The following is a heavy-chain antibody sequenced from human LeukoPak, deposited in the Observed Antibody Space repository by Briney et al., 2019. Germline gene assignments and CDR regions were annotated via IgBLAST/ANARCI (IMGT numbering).Heavy chain of an antibody. Sequence: SETLSLTCAVYGGSFSGYYWSWIRQPPGKGLEWIGEINHSGSTNYNPSLKSRVTISVDTSKNQFSLKLSSVTAADTAVYYCARDRYYYGSDWGQGTLVTVSS. V-gene: IGHV4-34*01. CDR2: INHSGST. CDR3: ARDRYYYGSD. D-gene: IGHD3-10*01. CDR1: GGSFSGYY. J-gene: IGHJ4*02.